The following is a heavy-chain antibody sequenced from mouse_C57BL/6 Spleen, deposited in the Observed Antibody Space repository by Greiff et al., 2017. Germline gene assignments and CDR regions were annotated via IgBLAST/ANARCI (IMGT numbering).Heavy chain of an antibody. CDR1: GFTFSDYY. D-gene: IGHD4-1*01. Sequence: EVQRVESGGGLVQPGGSLKLSCAASGFTFSDYYMYWVRQTPEKRLEWVAYISNGGGSTYYPDTVKGRFTISRDNAKNTLYLQMSRLKSEDTAMYYCARQYWDDYAMDYWGQGTSVTVSS. CDR2: ISNGGGST. J-gene: IGHJ4*01. CDR3: ARQYWDDYAMDY. V-gene: IGHV5-12*01.